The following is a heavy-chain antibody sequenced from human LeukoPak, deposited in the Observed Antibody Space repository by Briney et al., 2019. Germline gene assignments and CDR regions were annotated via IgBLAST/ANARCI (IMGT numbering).Heavy chain of an antibody. CDR3: ARLRTAMDPFDY. Sequence: GASLKISCKGAGYSFTSSWIAWVRQMPGKGLEWMGIIYPVDSDTRYSPSFQGQVTISADKSISAAYLQWSSLKASDTAMYYCARLRTAMDPFDYWGQGILVTVSS. J-gene: IGHJ4*02. CDR2: IYPVDSDT. D-gene: IGHD5-18*01. V-gene: IGHV5-51*01. CDR1: GYSFTSSW.